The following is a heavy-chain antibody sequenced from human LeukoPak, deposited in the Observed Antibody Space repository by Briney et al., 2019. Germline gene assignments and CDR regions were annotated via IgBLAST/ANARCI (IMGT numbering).Heavy chain of an antibody. CDR3: ARDSSVVVAAYDY. J-gene: IGHJ4*02. CDR2: ISSSGSTI. Sequence: TGGSLRLSCAASGFTFSSYEMNWVRQAPGKGLEWVSYISSSGSTIYYADSVKGRFTISRDNAKNSLYLQMNSLRAEDTAVYYCARDSSVVVAAYDYWGQGTLVTVSS. V-gene: IGHV3-48*03. D-gene: IGHD2-15*01. CDR1: GFTFSSYE.